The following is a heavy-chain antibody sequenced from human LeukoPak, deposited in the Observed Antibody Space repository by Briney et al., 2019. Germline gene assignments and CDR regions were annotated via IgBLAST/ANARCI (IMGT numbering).Heavy chain of an antibody. D-gene: IGHD4-17*01. Sequence: SETLSLTCTISGASISTYYWTWIRQPAGKGLEWIGRIYISGTTNYNPSLKSRVTMSVDTSKNQFSLKLSSVTAADTAVYYCARGYGDYVGIENYFDYWSQGTLVTVSS. CDR1: GASISTYY. J-gene: IGHJ4*02. V-gene: IGHV4-4*07. CDR3: ARGYGDYVGIENYFDY. CDR2: IYISGTT.